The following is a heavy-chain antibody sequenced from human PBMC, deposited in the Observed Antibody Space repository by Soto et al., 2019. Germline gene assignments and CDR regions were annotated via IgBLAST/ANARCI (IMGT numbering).Heavy chain of an antibody. J-gene: IGHJ4*02. D-gene: IGHD6-25*01. CDR3: AHDLSHGAAAFDY. V-gene: IGHV3-21*01. CDR1: GFTFSSYS. Sequence: GGSLRLSCAASGFTFSSYSMNWVRQAPGKGLEWVSSISSSSSYIYYADSVKGRFTISRDNAKNSLYLQMNSLRAEDTAVYYCAHDLSHGAAAFDYWGQGTLVTVSS. CDR2: ISSSSSYI.